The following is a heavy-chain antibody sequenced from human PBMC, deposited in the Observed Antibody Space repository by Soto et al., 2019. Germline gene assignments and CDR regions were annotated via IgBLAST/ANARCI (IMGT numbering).Heavy chain of an antibody. CDR3: AREYTAWPLAYGLDV. D-gene: IGHD2-2*02. V-gene: IGHV3-21*01. CDR1: GFNFSTYS. CDR2: ISSRSDI. J-gene: IGHJ6*02. Sequence: GGSLTLSYVGSGFNFSTYSINWVRPTPGKGLEWVSSISSRSDIYYADSVKGRFTISRDNAKNSVSLQMNSLRAEDTAVYYCAREYTAWPLAYGLDVWGQGTTVTVSS.